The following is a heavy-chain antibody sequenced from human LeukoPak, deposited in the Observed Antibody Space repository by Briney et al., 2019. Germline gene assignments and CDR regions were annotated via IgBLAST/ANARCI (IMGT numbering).Heavy chain of an antibody. D-gene: IGHD1-26*01. J-gene: IGHJ4*02. V-gene: IGHV4-39*01. Sequence: SETLSLTCTVSGGSISSSSYYWGWIRQPPGKGLEWIGSIYYSGSTYYNPSLKSRVTISVDTSKNQFSLKLSSVTAADTAVYYCARQVAFIAGCSPVGYWGQGTLVTVSS. CDR3: ARQVAFIAGCSPVGY. CDR1: GGSISSSSYY. CDR2: IYYSGST.